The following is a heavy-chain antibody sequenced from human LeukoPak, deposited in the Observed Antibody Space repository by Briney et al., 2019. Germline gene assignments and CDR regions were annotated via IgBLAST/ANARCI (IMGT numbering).Heavy chain of an antibody. CDR1: GYTFTSYA. D-gene: IGHD6-13*01. J-gene: IGHJ4*02. CDR2: INAGNGNT. V-gene: IGHV1-3*01. Sequence: GASVKVSCTASGYTFTSYAMHWVRQAPGQRLEWMGWINAGNGNTKYSQKFQGRVTITRDTSASTAYMEPSSLRSEDTAVYYCARGVAAAGHFDYWGQGTLVTVSS. CDR3: ARGVAAAGHFDY.